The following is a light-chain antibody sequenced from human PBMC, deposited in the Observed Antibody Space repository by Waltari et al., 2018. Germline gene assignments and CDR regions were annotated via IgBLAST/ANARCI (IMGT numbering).Light chain of an antibody. J-gene: IGLJ3*02. CDR2: DDS. Sequence: SYVLTQPPSVSVAPGQTAKISRGGNDIGSKRVHWYQQRPGQAPVLVVHDDSDRPSGLPARIPGSNSGNTATLTISRVEAGDEADYYCQVWDSSSDSWVFGGGTKLTAL. CDR3: QVWDSSSDSWV. CDR1: DIGSKR. V-gene: IGLV3-21*02.